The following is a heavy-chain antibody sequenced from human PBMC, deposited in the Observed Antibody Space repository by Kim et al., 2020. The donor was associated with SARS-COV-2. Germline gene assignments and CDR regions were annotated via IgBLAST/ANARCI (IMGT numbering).Heavy chain of an antibody. J-gene: IGHJ4*02. Sequence: SVKVSCKASGGTFSSYAISWVRQAPGQGLEWMGGIIPIFGTANYAQKFQGRVTITADESTSTAYMELSSLRSEDTAVYYCATNVLRFLEWSYWGQGTLVTVSS. CDR1: GGTFSSYA. CDR3: ATNVLRFLEWSY. V-gene: IGHV1-69*13. CDR2: IIPIFGTA. D-gene: IGHD3-3*01.